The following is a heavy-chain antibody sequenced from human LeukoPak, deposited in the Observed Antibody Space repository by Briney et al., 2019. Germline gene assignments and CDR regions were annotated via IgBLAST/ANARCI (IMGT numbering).Heavy chain of an antibody. CDR1: GFSFTNSA. J-gene: IGHJ3*02. D-gene: IGHD5-18*01. V-gene: IGHV1-58*01. Sequence: SVKVSCKASGFSFTNSAVQWVRQARGQGLEWIGWFVVGSGNTIYVQKFQERVTITRDMSTSTAYMELSSLRSEDTAVYYCAAGYIGGAMVTNAFDIWGQGTMVTVSS. CDR3: AAGYIGGAMVTNAFDI. CDR2: FVVGSGNT.